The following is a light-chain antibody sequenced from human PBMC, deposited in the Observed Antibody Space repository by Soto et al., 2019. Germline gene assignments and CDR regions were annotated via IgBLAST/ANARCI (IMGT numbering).Light chain of an antibody. CDR2: DAS. CDR3: QQYNNWPPGT. Sequence: EIVMTQSPATLSVSLGERATLSCWASHSIAGSLAWYQQKPGQAPRLLIYDASTRATGIPARFSGSGSGTEFTLTISSLQSEDFAVDYCQQYNNWPPGTFGQGTKVEVK. V-gene: IGKV3-15*01. CDR1: HSIAGS. J-gene: IGKJ1*01.